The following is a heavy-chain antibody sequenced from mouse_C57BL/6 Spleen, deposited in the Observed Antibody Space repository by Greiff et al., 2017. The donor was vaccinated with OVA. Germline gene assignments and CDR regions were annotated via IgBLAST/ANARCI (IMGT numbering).Heavy chain of an antibody. CDR2: IDPEDGEP. CDR1: GFYIKDYY. D-gene: IGHD2-1*01. V-gene: IGHV14-2*01. J-gene: IGHJ3*01. Sequence: VQLQQSGAELVKPADSVTLSCTASGFYIKDYYMHWVKQRTEQGLEWIGRIDPEDGEPNYAPTFQGKATITADTSSNTAYLHLSSLTSEDTAVYYCAPYGNWAYWGQGTLVTVSA. CDR3: APYGNWAY.